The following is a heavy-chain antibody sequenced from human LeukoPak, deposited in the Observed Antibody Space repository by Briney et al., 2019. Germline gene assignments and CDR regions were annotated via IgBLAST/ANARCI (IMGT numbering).Heavy chain of an antibody. CDR2: INHSGST. D-gene: IGHD3-3*01. CDR1: GGSFSGYY. CDR3: ACFWSDYYYYYGMDV. Sequence: SETLSLTCAVYGGSFSGYYWSWIRQPPGKGLEWIGEINHSGSTNYNPSLKSRVTISVDTSKNQFSLKLSSVTAADTAVYYCACFWSDYYYYYGMDVWGQGTAVTVSS. J-gene: IGHJ6*02. V-gene: IGHV4-34*01.